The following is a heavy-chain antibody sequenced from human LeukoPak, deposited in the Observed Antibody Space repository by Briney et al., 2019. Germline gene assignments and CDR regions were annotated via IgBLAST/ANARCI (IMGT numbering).Heavy chain of an antibody. CDR1: GFNLSNYN. V-gene: IGHV3-21*01. CDR2: ISVTTTFI. Sequence: GGSLRLSCAASGFNLSNYNTNWVRQVPGKGLEWVSSISVTTTFIYYADSVKGRFTISRDNAKNSLYLQMNTLRVDDTAVYYCARDLPGELGRGVFDIWGQGTMVTVSS. CDR3: ARDLPGELGRGVFDI. D-gene: IGHD1-1*01. J-gene: IGHJ3*02.